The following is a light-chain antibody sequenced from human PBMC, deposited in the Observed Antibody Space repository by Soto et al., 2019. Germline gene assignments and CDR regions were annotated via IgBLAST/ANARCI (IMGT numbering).Light chain of an antibody. Sequence: QSVLTQPASVSGSPGQSITISCTGTSSDIGNYNYVSWYQQHPGKAPKLMIYDVSNRPSGVSNRFSGSKSGHAASLTISGLQAEDEADYYCSSYTGSSPLYVFGTGTKVTVL. CDR3: SSYTGSSPLYV. J-gene: IGLJ1*01. CDR2: DVS. V-gene: IGLV2-14*01. CDR1: SSDIGNYNY.